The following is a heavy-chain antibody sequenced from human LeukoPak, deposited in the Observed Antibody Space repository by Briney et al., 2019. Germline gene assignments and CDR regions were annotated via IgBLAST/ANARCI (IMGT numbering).Heavy chain of an antibody. D-gene: IGHD3-22*01. CDR1: GGSFSGYY. J-gene: IGHJ1*01. V-gene: IGHV4-34*01. CDR3: STSTGWLVRAEYFQH. Sequence: SETLSLTCAVYGGSFSGYYWSRIRQPPWKGLEWIGEINHSGSTNYNPSLKSRVTISVDTSKNQFSLKLSSVTAADTAVYYCSTSTGWLVRAEYFQHWGQGTLVTVSS. CDR2: INHSGST.